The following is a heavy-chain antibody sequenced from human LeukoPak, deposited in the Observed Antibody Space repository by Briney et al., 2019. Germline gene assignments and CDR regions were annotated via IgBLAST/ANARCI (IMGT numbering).Heavy chain of an antibody. Sequence: GESLKISCKGFGYSFTNDWIGWVRQMPGKGLEWMGIIYPGDSDAKYSPSFQGQVTMSVDKSITTAYLLWSSLKASDTAMYYCARTNWGALDYWGQGTLVTVSS. V-gene: IGHV5-51*01. J-gene: IGHJ4*02. D-gene: IGHD7-27*01. CDR1: GYSFTNDW. CDR2: IYPGDSDA. CDR3: ARTNWGALDY.